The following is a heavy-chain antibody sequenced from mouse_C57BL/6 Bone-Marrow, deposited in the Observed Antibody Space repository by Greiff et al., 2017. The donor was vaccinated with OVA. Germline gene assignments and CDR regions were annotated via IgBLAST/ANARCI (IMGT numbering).Heavy chain of an antibody. Sequence: QVQLQQPGTELVKPGASVKLSCKASGYTFTSYWMHWVKQRPGHGLAWIGNLTPSNGGTNYNEKFKSKATLTVDKSSSTAYMQLSSLTSEDSAVYYCAREGYGSSSYYAMDYWGQGTSVTVSS. V-gene: IGHV1-53*01. CDR1: GYTFTSYW. D-gene: IGHD1-1*01. CDR3: AREGYGSSSYYAMDY. J-gene: IGHJ4*01. CDR2: LTPSNGGT.